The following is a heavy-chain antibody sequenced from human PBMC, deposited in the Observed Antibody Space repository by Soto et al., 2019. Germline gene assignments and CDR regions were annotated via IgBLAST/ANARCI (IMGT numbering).Heavy chain of an antibody. CDR1: GYTFTSYY. CDR2: INPSGGST. CDR3: VRGGADDGPDSGYDLMNWFDP. V-gene: IGHV1-46*03. Sequence: GASVKVSCKASGYTFTSYYMHWVRQAPGQGLEWMGIINPSGGSTSYAQKFQGRVTMTRNTSTSTVNMELSSLRSEDTAVYYCVRGGADDGPDSGYDLMNWFDPWGQGTLVTVSS. D-gene: IGHD5-12*01. J-gene: IGHJ5*02.